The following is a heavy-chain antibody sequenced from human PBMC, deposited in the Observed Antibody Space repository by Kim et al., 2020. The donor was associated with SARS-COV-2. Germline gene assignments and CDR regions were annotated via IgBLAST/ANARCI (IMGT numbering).Heavy chain of an antibody. CDR3: ARFHWNDGIGAFDI. CDR1: GGSISSYY. Sequence: SETLSLTCTVSGGSISSYYWSWIRQPPGKGLEWIGYIYYSGSTNYNPSLKSRVTISVDTSKNQFSLKLSSVTAADTAVYYCARFHWNDGIGAFDIWGQGTMVTVSS. CDR2: IYYSGST. V-gene: IGHV4-59*13. D-gene: IGHD1-1*01. J-gene: IGHJ3*02.